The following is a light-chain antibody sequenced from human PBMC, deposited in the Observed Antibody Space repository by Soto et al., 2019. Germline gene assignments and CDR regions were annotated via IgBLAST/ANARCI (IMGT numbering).Light chain of an antibody. CDR1: QGISTD. Sequence: DIQLTQSPSFLSASVGDRVSITCRASQGISTDLVWYQQKPGKAPEALIYGASTLQSGVPSRFSGSGSGTEFTLTITSLQPEDFATYHCQQRLSYPPTLGEGTRVDIK. CDR2: GAS. CDR3: QQRLSYPPT. J-gene: IGKJ4*01. V-gene: IGKV1-9*01.